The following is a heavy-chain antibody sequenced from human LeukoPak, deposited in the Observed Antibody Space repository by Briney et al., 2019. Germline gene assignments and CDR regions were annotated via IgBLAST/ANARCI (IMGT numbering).Heavy chain of an antibody. Sequence: SETLSLTCTVSGYSISSGYSWSWIRPPPGKGLEWIGYIYHNGNTYYNPSLKSRVTISVDRSKNQFSLKLSSVTAADTAVYYCARRVGTTVTTYFDFWGQGTLVTVSS. J-gene: IGHJ4*02. CDR1: GYSISSGYS. D-gene: IGHD4-17*01. V-gene: IGHV4-30-2*01. CDR2: IYHNGNT. CDR3: ARRVGTTVTTYFDF.